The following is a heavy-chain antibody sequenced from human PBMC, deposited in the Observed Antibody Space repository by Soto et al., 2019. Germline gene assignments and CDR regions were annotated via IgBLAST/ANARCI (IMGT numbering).Heavy chain of an antibody. V-gene: IGHV4-59*01. D-gene: IGHD6-13*01. Sequence: SETLSLTCTVSGGSISSYYWSWIQQPPGKGLEWIGYIYYSGSTNYNPSLKSRVTISVDTSKNQFSLKLSSVTAADTAVYYCARAYSSTGSEYFQHWGQGTLVTVSS. CDR2: IYYSGST. CDR1: GGSISSYY. CDR3: ARAYSSTGSEYFQH. J-gene: IGHJ1*01.